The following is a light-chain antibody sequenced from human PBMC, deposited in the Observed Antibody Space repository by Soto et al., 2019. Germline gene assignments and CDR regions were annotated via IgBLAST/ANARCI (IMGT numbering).Light chain of an antibody. CDR3: AAWDDSLNGFV. J-gene: IGLJ1*01. V-gene: IGLV1-44*01. CDR1: SSNVGSTS. Sequence: QSVLAQPPSLSGTPGQRVTMSFSGSSSNVGSTSVHWFQQFPGTAPKVLIHSNDKRPSGVPDRFSGSKSGTSASLAISGLQSEDEADYYRAAWDDSLNGFVFGIGTKVTVL. CDR2: SND.